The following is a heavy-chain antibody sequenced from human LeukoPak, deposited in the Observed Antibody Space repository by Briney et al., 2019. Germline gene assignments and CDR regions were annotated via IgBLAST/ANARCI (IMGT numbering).Heavy chain of an antibody. CDR3: ARVRGGRSWYYYGMDV. J-gene: IGHJ6*02. CDR2: ISYDGDNE. CDR1: GFTFSNLA. D-gene: IGHD3-16*01. V-gene: IGHV3-30-3*01. Sequence: GGSLRLSCAASGFTFSNLAMHWVRQAPGKGLEWVAVISYDGDNEYYADSVKGQFTISRDNSKDRSYLQMNSLRPEDTAMYYCARVRGGRSWYYYGMDVWGRGTTVTVSS.